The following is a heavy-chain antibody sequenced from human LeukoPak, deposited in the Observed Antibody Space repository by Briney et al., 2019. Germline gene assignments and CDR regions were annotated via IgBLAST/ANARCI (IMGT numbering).Heavy chain of an antibody. CDR3: ARGVGDGLNYYGMDV. J-gene: IGHJ6*02. V-gene: IGHV1-46*01. CDR2: INPSGGST. CDR1: GYTFTSYY. D-gene: IGHD3-10*01. Sequence: ASVKVSCKASGYTFTSYYMHWVRQAPGQGLEWMGIINPSGGSTSYAQKFQGRVTMTRDTSTGTVYMELSSLRSEDTAVYYCARGVGDGLNYYGMDVWGQGTTVTVSS.